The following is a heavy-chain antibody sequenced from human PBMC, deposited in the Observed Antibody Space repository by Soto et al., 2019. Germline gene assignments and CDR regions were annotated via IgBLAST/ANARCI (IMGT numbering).Heavy chain of an antibody. V-gene: IGHV3-23*01. Sequence: EVQLMESGGGLVQPGGSLRLSCAASEFSFSSYALNWVRQAPGKGLEWVSAISATGTTTYYADSVKGRFTISRDNSKRTLFLQMDSLSPEDTAVYYCATYSSPFDYWRQGTLVTVSS. D-gene: IGHD6-13*01. CDR1: EFSFSSYA. J-gene: IGHJ4*02. CDR2: ISATGTTT. CDR3: ATYSSPFDY.